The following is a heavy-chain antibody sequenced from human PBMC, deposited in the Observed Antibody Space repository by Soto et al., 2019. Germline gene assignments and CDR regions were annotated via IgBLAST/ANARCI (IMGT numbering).Heavy chain of an antibody. CDR1: RFTFSSYW. CDR3: ARRREGYYYGLDV. CDR2: INSDGSST. D-gene: IGHD1-26*01. V-gene: IGHV3-74*01. Sequence: EERLVESGGGSVQPGGSLRLSCAASRFTFSSYWMYWVRQAPGKGLVWVSRINSDGSSTRYADSVKGRFSISRDNSKSTQYLQMNTLRAEDTAVYYCARRREGYYYGLDVWGQGTTVTVSS. J-gene: IGHJ6*02.